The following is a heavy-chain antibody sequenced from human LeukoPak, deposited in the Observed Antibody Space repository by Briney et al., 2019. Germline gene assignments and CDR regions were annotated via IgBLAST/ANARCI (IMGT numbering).Heavy chain of an antibody. V-gene: IGHV4-59*01. J-gene: IGHJ3*02. D-gene: IGHD3-22*01. CDR2: ICYSGST. CDR1: GGSISSYY. Sequence: SETLSLTCTVSGGSISSYYWSWIRQPPGKGLEWIGYICYSGSTNYNPSLKSRVTISVDTSKNQFSLKLSSVTAADTAVYYCARDFYYDSSGYFDMGNAFDIWGQGTMVTVSS. CDR3: ARDFYYDSSGYFDMGNAFDI.